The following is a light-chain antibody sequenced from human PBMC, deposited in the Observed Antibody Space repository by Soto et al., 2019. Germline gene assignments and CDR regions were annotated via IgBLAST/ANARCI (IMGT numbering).Light chain of an antibody. CDR1: QSITSSY. J-gene: IGKJ1*01. CDR2: GAS. CDR3: QQYDNWPPWT. V-gene: IGKV3-20*01. Sequence: EIVLTQSPGTLSLSPGERATLSCRASQSITSSYLAWYQQKPGQAPRLLIYGASRRATDIPDRFSGSGSGTDFTLTISRLEPEDFAVYYCQQYDNWPPWTFGQGTKVDIK.